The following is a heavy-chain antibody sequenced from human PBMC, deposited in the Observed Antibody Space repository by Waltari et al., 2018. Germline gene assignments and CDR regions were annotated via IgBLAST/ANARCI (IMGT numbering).Heavy chain of an antibody. D-gene: IGHD3-3*01. V-gene: IGHV4-39*07. CDR3: ARRSGYYDL. CDR2: LYYTGTP. J-gene: IGHJ3*01. CDR1: GGSISSSSYS. Sequence: QLQLQESCPGLLKPSETLSLTCTVSGGSISSSSYSWGWIRQPPGKGLEWIADLYYTGTPYYNPSLKSRVTISVDTSRNQFSLKLSSVTAADTAVYFCARRSGYYDLWGQGTMVTVSS.